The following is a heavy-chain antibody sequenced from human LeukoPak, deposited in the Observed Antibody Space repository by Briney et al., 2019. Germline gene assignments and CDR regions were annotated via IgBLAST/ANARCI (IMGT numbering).Heavy chain of an antibody. CDR3: ARCALRFGVKENTFHI. D-gene: IGHD3-16*01. Sequence: SETLSLTCTVSGGSISSRSWIRQPAGKELEWIGRIYTSGSTNYNPSLKSRVTVSVDTSKNQFSLMLSSVTAADTAVYYCARCALRFGVKENTFHIWGRGTMATVSS. CDR1: GGSISS. V-gene: IGHV4-4*07. CDR2: IYTSGST. J-gene: IGHJ3*02.